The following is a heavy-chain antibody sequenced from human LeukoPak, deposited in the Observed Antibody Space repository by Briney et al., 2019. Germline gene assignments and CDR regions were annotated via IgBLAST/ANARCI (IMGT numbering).Heavy chain of an antibody. CDR1: GFTFSSYA. CDR2: ISYDGSNK. D-gene: IGHD3-22*01. CDR3: ARDLYYYDSSGYPNY. Sequence: GGSLRLSCAASGFTFSSYAMHWVRQAPGKGLEWVAVISYDGSNKYYADSVKGRFTISRDNSKNTLYLQMNSLRAEDTAVYYCARDLYYYDSSGYPNYWGQGTLVTVPS. V-gene: IGHV3-30*04. J-gene: IGHJ4*02.